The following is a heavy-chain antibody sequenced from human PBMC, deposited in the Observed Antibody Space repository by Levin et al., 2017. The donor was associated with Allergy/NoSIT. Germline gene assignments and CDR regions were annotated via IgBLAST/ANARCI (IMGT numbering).Heavy chain of an antibody. CDR1: GYTFTGYY. J-gene: IGHJ4*02. CDR2: INPNSGGT. CDR3: ARDSIVGAPFDY. D-gene: IGHD1-26*01. V-gene: IGHV1-2*02. Sequence: EASVKVSCKASGYTFTGYYMHWVRQAPGQGLEWMGWINPNSGGTNYAQKFQGRVTMTRDTSISTAYMELSRLRSDDTAVYYCARDSIVGAPFDYWGQGTLVTVSS.